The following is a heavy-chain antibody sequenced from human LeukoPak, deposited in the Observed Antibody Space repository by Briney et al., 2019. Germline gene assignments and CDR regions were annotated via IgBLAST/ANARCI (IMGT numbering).Heavy chain of an antibody. Sequence: ASVKLSCKASGYTFTSYGISWVRQAPGQGLEWMGWISAYNGNTNYAQKLQGRVTMTTDTSTSTAYMELRSLRSDDTAVYYCASDGNSGSYPGYFDYWGQGTLVTVSS. D-gene: IGHD1-26*01. V-gene: IGHV1-18*01. CDR3: ASDGNSGSYPGYFDY. CDR1: GYTFTSYG. J-gene: IGHJ4*02. CDR2: ISAYNGNT.